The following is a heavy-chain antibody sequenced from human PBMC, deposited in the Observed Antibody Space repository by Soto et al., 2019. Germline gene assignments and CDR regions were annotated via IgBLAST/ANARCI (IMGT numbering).Heavy chain of an antibody. Sequence: QVQLVESGGGVVQPGRSLRLSCAASGFTFSSYGMHWVRQAPGKGLEWVAVIWYDGSNKYYADSVKGRFTISRDNSKNTLYLQMNSLRAEDTAVYYCARAGVGSNYCGGDCYGDYWGQGTLVTVSS. CDR2: IWYDGSNK. CDR3: ARAGVGSNYCGGDCYGDY. D-gene: IGHD2-21*02. CDR1: GFTFSSYG. J-gene: IGHJ4*02. V-gene: IGHV3-33*01.